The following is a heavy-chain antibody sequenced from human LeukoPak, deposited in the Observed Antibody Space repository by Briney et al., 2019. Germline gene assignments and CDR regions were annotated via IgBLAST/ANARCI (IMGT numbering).Heavy chain of an antibody. CDR1: GFTFTRYA. CDR2: ISGSGGST. Sequence: GGSLKLSCAASGFTFTRYAMSWVRQAPGKGLEWVSTISGSGGSTYYADSVKGRFTISRDNSKNTLYLQMNSLRAEDTAVYSCAKNGEVLSWFDPWGQGTLVTVSS. CDR3: AKNGEVLSWFDP. V-gene: IGHV3-23*01. J-gene: IGHJ5*02. D-gene: IGHD3-10*01.